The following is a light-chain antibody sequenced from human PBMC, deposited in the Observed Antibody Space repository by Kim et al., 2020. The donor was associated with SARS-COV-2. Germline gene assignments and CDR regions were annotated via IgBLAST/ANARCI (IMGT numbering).Light chain of an antibody. CDR3: QAWDSSPVV. J-gene: IGLJ2*01. CDR1: KLGDKY. Sequence: SYELTQPPSVSVSPGQTASITCSGDKLGDKYACWYQQKPGQSPVLVIYQDSKRPSGIPERFSGSNSGNTATLTISGTQAMDEADYYCQAWDSSPVVFGGGTTVTVL. CDR2: QDS. V-gene: IGLV3-1*01.